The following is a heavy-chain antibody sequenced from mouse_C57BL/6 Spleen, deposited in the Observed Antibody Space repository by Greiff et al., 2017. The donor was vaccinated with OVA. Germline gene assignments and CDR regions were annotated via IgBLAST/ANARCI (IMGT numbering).Heavy chain of an antibody. J-gene: IGHJ3*01. D-gene: IGHD2-4*01. CDR3: ASGDYAFAY. CDR2: IWGVGST. Sequence: QVQLQQSGPGLVAPSQCLSITCTVSGFSLTSYGVDWVRQSPGKGLEWLGVIWGVGSTNYNSALKSRLSISKDNSKSQVFLKMNSLQTDDTAMYYCASGDYAFAYWGQGTLVTVSA. V-gene: IGHV2-6*01. CDR1: GFSLTSYG.